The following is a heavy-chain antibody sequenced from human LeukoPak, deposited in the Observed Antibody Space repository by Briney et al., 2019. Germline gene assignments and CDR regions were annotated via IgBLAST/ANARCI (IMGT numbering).Heavy chain of an antibody. CDR2: SSYSGST. CDR1: GGSISSNY. CDR3: ARDHGYYGMDV. Sequence: SETLSLTCTVSGGSISSNYWNWLRQPPGKGLEWIGYSSYSGSTFYNPSLKSRVTISLDTSKNEFSLKLRSVTAADTAVYYCARDHGYYGMDVWGQGTTVTVSS. V-gene: IGHV4-59*01. J-gene: IGHJ6*02.